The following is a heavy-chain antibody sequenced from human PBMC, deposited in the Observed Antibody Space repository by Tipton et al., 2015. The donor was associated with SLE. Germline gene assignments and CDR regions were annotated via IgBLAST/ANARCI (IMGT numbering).Heavy chain of an antibody. CDR3: AREGYSNSFDY. CDR1: DYPISSGYF. V-gene: IGHV4-38-2*02. J-gene: IGHJ4*02. CDR2: IFHSGGT. Sequence: TLSLTCSVSDYPISSGYFWGWVRQTTVKGLEWIGSIFHSGGTYYNPSLESRVTMSVDTSKNQFSLKLSSVTAADTAVYYYAREGYSNSFDYWGQGTLVTVSS. D-gene: IGHD4-11*01.